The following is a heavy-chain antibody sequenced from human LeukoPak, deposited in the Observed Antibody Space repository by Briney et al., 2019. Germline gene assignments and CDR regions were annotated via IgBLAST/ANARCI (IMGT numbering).Heavy chain of an antibody. CDR2: INSDGSST. CDR3: STGSGHAFDI. J-gene: IGHJ3*02. CDR1: GFTFSSYW. D-gene: IGHD3-10*01. Sequence: GGSLTPSCAASGFTFSSYWMHWVRQVPGKGLVWVSRINSDGSSTSYADSVKGRFTISRDNAKNTLYVQMNSLRAEDTAVYYCSTGSGHAFDIWGRGTMVTVSS. V-gene: IGHV3-74*01.